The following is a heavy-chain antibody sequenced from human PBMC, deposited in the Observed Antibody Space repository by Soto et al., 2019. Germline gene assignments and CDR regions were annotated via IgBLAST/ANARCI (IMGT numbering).Heavy chain of an antibody. CDR1: GGTFSSYA. J-gene: IGHJ4*02. CDR2: IIPIFGTA. CDR3: ASGDCSGGSCYYANYYFDY. D-gene: IGHD2-15*01. Sequence: SVKVSCKASGGTFSSYAISWVRQAPGQGREWMGGIIPIFGTANYAQKFQGRVTITADESTSTAYMELSSLRSEDTAVYYCASGDCSGGSCYYANYYFDYWGQGTLVTVSS. V-gene: IGHV1-69*13.